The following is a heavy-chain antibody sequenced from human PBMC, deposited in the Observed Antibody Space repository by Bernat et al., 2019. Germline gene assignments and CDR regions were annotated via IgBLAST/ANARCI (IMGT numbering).Heavy chain of an antibody. CDR3: ARSVTNTPLFDY. CDR1: GASVSSISAT. Sequence: QVPLQQSGPGLVKPSQTLSLPCAISGASVSSISATWNWIRQSPSRGLEWLGRTYYRSDWYSDYAVSVKSRITINADTSKNQFSLQLNSVTPEDTAVYYCARSVTNTPLFDYWGQGTLVTVSS. V-gene: IGHV6-1*01. D-gene: IGHD4-17*01. J-gene: IGHJ4*02. CDR2: TYYRSDWYS.